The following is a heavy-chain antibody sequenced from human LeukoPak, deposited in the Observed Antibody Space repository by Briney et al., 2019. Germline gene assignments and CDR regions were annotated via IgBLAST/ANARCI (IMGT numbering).Heavy chain of an antibody. CDR1: GLTVSRYA. CDR3: ARGGSDILTQHDY. Sequence: RSLRLPSPAPGLTVSRYAMSWVRQAPAKGLEWVSGVSTSGGSTYYADSVKGRFTISRDNSKNSLYLQMNSLRAEDTAVYYCARGGSDILTQHDYWGQGTLVTVSS. D-gene: IGHD3-9*01. CDR2: VSTSGGST. J-gene: IGHJ4*02. V-gene: IGHV3-23*01.